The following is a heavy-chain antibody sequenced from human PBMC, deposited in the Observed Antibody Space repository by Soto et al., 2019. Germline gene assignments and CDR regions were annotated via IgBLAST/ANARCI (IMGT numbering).Heavy chain of an antibody. V-gene: IGHV3-33*01. Sequence: QVQLVESGGGVVQPGRSLRLSCAASGFTFSSYGMHWVRQAPGKGLEWVAVIWYDGSNKYYADSVKGRFTISRDNSKNTLYLQMNSLRAEDTAVYYCARDPSYCTNGVCYRFDYWGQGTLVTVSS. CDR2: IWYDGSNK. J-gene: IGHJ4*02. D-gene: IGHD2-8*01. CDR3: ARDPSYCTNGVCYRFDY. CDR1: GFTFSSYG.